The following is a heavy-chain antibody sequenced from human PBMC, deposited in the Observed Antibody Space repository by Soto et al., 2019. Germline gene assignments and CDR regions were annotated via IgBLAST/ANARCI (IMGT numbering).Heavy chain of an antibody. CDR3: ARDDGYSSSNFDYYYYGMDV. D-gene: IGHD6-6*01. Sequence: ASVKVSCKASGGTFSSYAISWVRQAPGQGLEWMGGIIPILGTANYAQKFQGRVTITADESTSTAYMELSSLRSEDTAVYYCARDDGYSSSNFDYYYYGMDVWGQGTTVTVSS. V-gene: IGHV1-69*13. CDR1: GGTFSSYA. J-gene: IGHJ6*02. CDR2: IIPILGTA.